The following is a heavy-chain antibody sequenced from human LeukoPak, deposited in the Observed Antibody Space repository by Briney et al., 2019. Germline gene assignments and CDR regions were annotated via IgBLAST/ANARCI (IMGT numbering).Heavy chain of an antibody. V-gene: IGHV1-18*01. CDR1: GYTFTSYG. CDR2: ISAYNGNT. CDR3: ARDFYSSSWYGGDYYYGMDV. J-gene: IGHJ6*02. D-gene: IGHD6-13*01. Sequence: ASVKVSCKASGYTFTSYGISWVRQAPGQGLEWMGWISAYNGNTNYAQKLQGRVTMTTDTSTSTAYMELRSLRSDDTAVYYCARDFYSSSWYGGDYYYGMDVWGQGTTVTVSS.